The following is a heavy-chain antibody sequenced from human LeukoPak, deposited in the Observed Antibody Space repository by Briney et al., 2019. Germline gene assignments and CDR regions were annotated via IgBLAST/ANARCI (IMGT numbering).Heavy chain of an antibody. CDR3: ATPYCGGDCYFHYFDY. D-gene: IGHD2-21*01. CDR2: IRYDGSNK. CDR1: GFIFSSYG. J-gene: IGHJ4*02. V-gene: IGHV3-30*02. Sequence: GGSLRVSCAASGFIFSSYGLHWLRQAPGKGLEWVAFIRYDGSNKYYADSVKGRFTISRVNSKNTLYLQMNSLRAEDTAVYYCATPYCGGDCYFHYFDYWGQGTLVTVSS.